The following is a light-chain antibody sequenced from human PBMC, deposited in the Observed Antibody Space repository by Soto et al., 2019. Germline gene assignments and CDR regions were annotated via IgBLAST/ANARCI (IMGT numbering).Light chain of an antibody. CDR2: RAS. J-gene: IGKJ1*01. CDR3: PQSYSPPWT. CDR1: QIISTY. Sequence: DIQMTQSPSSLSESVGDRVTISCRSSQIISTYLNWYQQKPGTAPRLLISRASTVQSGVPPRFSGSGSGSDFTLTISSLRPEDIGTYFCPQSYSPPWTFGPGTRVEI. V-gene: IGKV1-39*01.